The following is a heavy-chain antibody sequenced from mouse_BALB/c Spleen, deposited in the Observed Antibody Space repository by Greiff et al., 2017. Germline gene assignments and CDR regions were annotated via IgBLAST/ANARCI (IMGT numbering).Heavy chain of an antibody. CDR2: ISSGGSYT. CDR1: GFTFSSYA. J-gene: IGHJ3*01. Sequence: EVMLVESGGGLVKPGGSLKLSCAASGFTFSSYAMSWVRQSPEKRLEWVAEISSGGSYTYYPDTVTGRFTISRDNAKNTLYLEMSSLRSEDTAMYYCRISDGNYPFAYWGQGTLVTVSA. V-gene: IGHV5-9-4*01. D-gene: IGHD2-1*01. CDR3: RISDGNYPFAY.